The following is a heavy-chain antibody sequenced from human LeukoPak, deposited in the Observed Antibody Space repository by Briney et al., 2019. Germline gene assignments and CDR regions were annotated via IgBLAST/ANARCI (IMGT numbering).Heavy chain of an antibody. CDR1: GFTFSSYA. V-gene: IGHV3-23*01. D-gene: IGHD2-2*01. J-gene: IGHJ3*02. CDR2: ISGSGGST. Sequence: PGGSLRLSCAASGFTFSSYAMSWVRQAPGKGLEWVSAISGSGGSTYYADSVKGRFTISRDNSKNTLYLQMNSLRAEDTAVYYCAKDIMYGIVVVPKLNAFDIWGQGTMVTVSS. CDR3: AKDIMYGIVVVPKLNAFDI.